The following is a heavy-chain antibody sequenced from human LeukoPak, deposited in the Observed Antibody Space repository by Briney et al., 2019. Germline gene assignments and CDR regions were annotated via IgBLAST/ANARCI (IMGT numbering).Heavy chain of an antibody. D-gene: IGHD6-13*01. Sequence: GGSLRLSCAASGFTFSSCALSWVRQAPGKGLEYVSAISSNGGSTYYADSVKGRFTISRDNSKNTLYLQMSSLRAEDTAVYYCVKDLAAALSVDYWGQGTLATVSS. CDR3: VKDLAAALSVDY. V-gene: IGHV3-64D*06. J-gene: IGHJ4*02. CDR2: ISSNGGST. CDR1: GFTFSSCA.